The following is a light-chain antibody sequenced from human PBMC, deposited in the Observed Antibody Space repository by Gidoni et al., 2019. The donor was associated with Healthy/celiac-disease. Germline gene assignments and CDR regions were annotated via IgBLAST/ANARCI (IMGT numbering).Light chain of an antibody. J-gene: IGKJ4*01. CDR1: QSLFHTNGYNY. V-gene: IGKV2-28*01. CDR2: LGS. Sequence: VMTQSPLSLSVTPGESASISCRSSQSLFHTNGYNYLALYLQKPGQSPQLLIYLGSHRAPGVPDRFSGSGSGTEFTLTFSRVEAEDVGVYFCKQNRRAPITFGGGTKVE. CDR3: KQNRRAPIT.